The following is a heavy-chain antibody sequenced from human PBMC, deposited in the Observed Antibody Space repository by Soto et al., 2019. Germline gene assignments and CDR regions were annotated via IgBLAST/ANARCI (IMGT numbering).Heavy chain of an antibody. Sequence: TLSLTCAISGDSVSSNSAAWNWIRQSPSRGLEWLGRTYYRSKWYNDYAVSVKSRITINPDTPKNQFSLQLNSVTPEDTAVYYCARSCLFCGYEFWLAPWGQGTLVTVSS. J-gene: IGHJ5*02. CDR1: GDSVSSNSAA. CDR3: ARSCLFCGYEFWLAP. CDR2: TYYRSKWYN. D-gene: IGHD5-12*01. V-gene: IGHV6-1*01.